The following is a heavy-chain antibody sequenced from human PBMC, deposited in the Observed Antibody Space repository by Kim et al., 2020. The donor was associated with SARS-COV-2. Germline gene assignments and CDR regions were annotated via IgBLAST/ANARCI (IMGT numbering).Heavy chain of an antibody. CDR1: GFAFSSFA. CDR3: AKNYYGSGSSDY. V-gene: IGHV3-23*01. Sequence: GGSLRLSCAASGFAFSSFALSWVRQAPGKGLEWVSAIGGSAGSTSYADSVKGRFTISRDNSKNTLYLQMNSLRADDTAVYYCAKNYYGSGSSDYWGQGTLVTVSP. J-gene: IGHJ4*02. CDR2: IGGSAGST. D-gene: IGHD3-10*01.